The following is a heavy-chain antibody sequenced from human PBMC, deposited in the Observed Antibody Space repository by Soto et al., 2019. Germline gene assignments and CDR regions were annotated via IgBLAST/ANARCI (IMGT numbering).Heavy chain of an antibody. D-gene: IGHD6-13*01. J-gene: IGHJ4*02. CDR1: GGSISSSSYY. Sequence: SETLSLTCTVSGGSISSSSYYWGWIRQPPGKGLEWIGSIYYSGSTYYNPSLKSRVTIPVDTSKNQFSLKLSSVTAADTAVYYCARIAAAGTGFDYWGQGTLVTVSS. V-gene: IGHV4-39*01. CDR2: IYYSGST. CDR3: ARIAAAGTGFDY.